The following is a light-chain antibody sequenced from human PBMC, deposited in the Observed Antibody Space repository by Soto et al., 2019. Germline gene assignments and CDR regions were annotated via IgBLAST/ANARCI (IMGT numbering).Light chain of an antibody. CDR1: QDISNY. V-gene: IGKV1-33*01. CDR2: DAS. Sequence: DIQMTQSPSSLSASVGDRVTITCQASQDISNYLNWYQQKPGKAPKLLIYDASNLETGVPSRFSGSGSGTDFTFTISSLQPEDIATYYCQQYDNLHSDFGGGTKVEIK. J-gene: IGKJ4*01. CDR3: QQYDNLHSD.